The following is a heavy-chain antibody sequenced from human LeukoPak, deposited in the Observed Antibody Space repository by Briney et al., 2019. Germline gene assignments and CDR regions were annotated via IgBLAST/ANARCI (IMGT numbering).Heavy chain of an antibody. CDR1: GGTFSSYA. Sequence: SVKVSCKASGGTFSSYAISWVRQAPGQELEWMGGIIPIFGTANYAQKFQGRVTITADESTSTAYMELSSLRSEDTAVYYCARDRIAVAGNSDFDYWGQGTLVTVSS. CDR2: IIPIFGTA. J-gene: IGHJ4*02. V-gene: IGHV1-69*01. CDR3: ARDRIAVAGNSDFDY. D-gene: IGHD6-19*01.